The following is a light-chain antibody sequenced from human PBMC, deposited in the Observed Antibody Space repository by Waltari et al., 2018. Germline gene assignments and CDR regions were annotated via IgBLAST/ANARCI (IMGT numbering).Light chain of an antibody. J-gene: IGLJ2*01. Sequence: QSVLTPQPSASGTLGQRVTISCSGSSSNIGSNVVHSYQQVPGRAPRLIIHSTHQRPSGVPDRFSGSKSGTSASLAISGLQAADEADYYCSAWDDSLNGPVVFGGGTKVTVL. CDR3: SAWDDSLNGPVV. CDR1: SSNIGSNV. V-gene: IGLV1-44*01. CDR2: STH.